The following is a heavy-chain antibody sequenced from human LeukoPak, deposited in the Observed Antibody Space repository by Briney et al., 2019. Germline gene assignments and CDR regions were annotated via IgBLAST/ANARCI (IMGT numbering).Heavy chain of an antibody. J-gene: IGHJ3*02. V-gene: IGHV3-23*01. CDR1: GFTFSSYA. D-gene: IGHD4-11*01. Sequence: GALRLSCAASGFTFSSYAMSWVRQAPGKGLEWVSVIGVSGGTTYYADSVKGRFTISRDNSKNTLYLQMNSLGAEDTAVYYCARDSPYSDYLIGGAFNIWGQGTMVTVSS. CDR3: ARDSPYSDYLIGGAFNI. CDR2: IGVSGGTT.